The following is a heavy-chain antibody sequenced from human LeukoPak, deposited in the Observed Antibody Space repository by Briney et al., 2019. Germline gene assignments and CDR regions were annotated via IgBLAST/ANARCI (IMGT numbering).Heavy chain of an antibody. V-gene: IGHV3-21*04. CDR2: ISSSSSYI. CDR3: AMYSSGWTGESY. J-gene: IGHJ4*02. D-gene: IGHD6-19*01. CDR1: GFTFSSYS. Sequence: GGSLRLSCAASGFTFSSYSMNWVRQAPGKGLEWVSSISSSSSYIYYADSVKGRFTISRDDARNSLYLQMSSLRAEDTAVYYCAMYSSGWTGESYWGQGTLVTVSS.